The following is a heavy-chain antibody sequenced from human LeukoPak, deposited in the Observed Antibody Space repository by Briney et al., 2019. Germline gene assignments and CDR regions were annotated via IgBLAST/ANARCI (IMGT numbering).Heavy chain of an antibody. V-gene: IGHV3-48*02. CDR1: GFTFSSYS. D-gene: IGHD2-21*01. J-gene: IGHJ3*02. Sequence: PGGSLRLSCAASGFTFSSYSMNWVRQAPGKGLEWVSFITAGSNTIYYADSAKGRFNISRDNAKNSLYLQMNSLRDEDTAVYYCARDLFNAFDIWGQGTVVTVSS. CDR2: ITAGSNTI. CDR3: ARDLFNAFDI.